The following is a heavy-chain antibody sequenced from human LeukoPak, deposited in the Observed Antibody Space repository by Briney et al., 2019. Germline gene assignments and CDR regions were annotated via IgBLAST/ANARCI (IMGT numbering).Heavy chain of an antibody. D-gene: IGHD6-13*01. V-gene: IGHV3-53*01. CDR2: IYSGGVT. CDR1: GFTFSSYW. Sequence: GGSLRLSCAASGFTFSSYWMHWVRRAPGKGLEWVSLIYSGGVTYYADSVKGRFTISRDNSKNTLYLQMNSLRAEDTAVYYCARAGGGDKQQLVWYFDLWGRGTLVTVSS. CDR3: ARAGGGDKQQLVWYFDL. J-gene: IGHJ2*01.